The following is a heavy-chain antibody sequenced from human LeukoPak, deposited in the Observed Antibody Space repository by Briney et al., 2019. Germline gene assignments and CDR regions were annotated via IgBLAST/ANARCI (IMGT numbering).Heavy chain of an antibody. V-gene: IGHV3-23*01. J-gene: IGHJ6*02. CDR1: GFTFSSYA. CDR2: MSGSGGST. CDR3: AKKQGVIIVATTLHYYYGMDV. Sequence: GGSLRLSCAASGFTFSSYAMSWVRQAPGKGLEWVSAMSGSGGSTYYADSVKGRFTISRDNSKNTLYLQMDSLRAEDTAVYYCAKKQGVIIVATTLHYYYGMDVWGQGTTVTVSS. D-gene: IGHD5-12*01.